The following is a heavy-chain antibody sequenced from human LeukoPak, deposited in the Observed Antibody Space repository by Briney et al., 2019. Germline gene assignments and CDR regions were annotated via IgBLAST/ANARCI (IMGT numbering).Heavy chain of an antibody. Sequence: GASVKVSCKASGYTFTSYYMHWVRQAPGQGLEWMGMINPSGGSTSYAQTFQGRVTMNRDTSTSTVYMELSSLRSEDTAVYYCARVVTGLYYYGSGSPPDYWGQGTLVPVSS. CDR3: ARVVTGLYYYGSGSPPDY. V-gene: IGHV1-46*01. CDR1: GYTFTSYY. D-gene: IGHD3-10*01. CDR2: INPSGGST. J-gene: IGHJ4*02.